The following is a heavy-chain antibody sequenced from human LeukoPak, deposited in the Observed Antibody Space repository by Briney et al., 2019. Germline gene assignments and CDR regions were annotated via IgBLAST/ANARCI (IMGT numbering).Heavy chain of an antibody. Sequence: SEALSLTCTVSGASIGSYYWSWIRQPPGKGLEWIGYISPNGYTLYTPSLRSRVTISRDTSDNQFSLILSSVTAADTAIYYCTRHDVVPIIGHGMAVWGQGTTVTVSS. J-gene: IGHJ6*02. CDR3: TRHDVVPIIGHGMAV. D-gene: IGHD2-2*01. CDR2: ISPNGYT. CDR1: GASIGSYY. V-gene: IGHV4-59*08.